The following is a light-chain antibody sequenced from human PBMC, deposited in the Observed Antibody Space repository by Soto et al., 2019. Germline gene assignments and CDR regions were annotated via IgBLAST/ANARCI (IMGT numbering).Light chain of an antibody. V-gene: IGKV3-11*01. CDR1: ESISYI. CDR2: GAS. Sequence: EIVMTQSPATLSVSPGERVTLSCRASESISYILAWYQQKPGQAPRLLIYGASNRATGIPARFSGSGSGTDFTLTISSLEPEDFAVYYCQQRSNWPLTFGGGTKVDIK. J-gene: IGKJ4*01. CDR3: QQRSNWPLT.